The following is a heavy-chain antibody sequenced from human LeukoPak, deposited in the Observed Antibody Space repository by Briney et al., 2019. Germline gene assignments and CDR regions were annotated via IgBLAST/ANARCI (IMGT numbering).Heavy chain of an antibody. Sequence: SQTLSLTCAISGDSFSSNSTAWNWNTQSPSLGLEWLGRTYYRSKWYNDYAVSVKSRITINPDTSKNQFSLQLNSVTPEDTAVYYCAREYNSASDYWGQGTLVTVSS. CDR3: AREYNSASDY. D-gene: IGHD6-19*01. CDR1: GDSFSSNSTA. CDR2: TYYRSKWYN. J-gene: IGHJ4*02. V-gene: IGHV6-1*01.